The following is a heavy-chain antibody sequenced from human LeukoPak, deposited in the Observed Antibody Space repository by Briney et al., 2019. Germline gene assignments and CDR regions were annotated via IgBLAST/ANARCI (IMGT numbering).Heavy chain of an antibody. V-gene: IGHV3-21*01. J-gene: IGHJ4*02. Sequence: GRSLRLSCAASGFTFTTYSLHWVRQAPGKGLEWVSSISSNSNFIYYVDSLKGRFTISRDNAKNSLYLQMNSLRAEDTAVYYCGRHAPDAGNDYWGQGTLVTVSS. CDR1: GFTFTTYS. CDR3: GRHAPDAGNDY. D-gene: IGHD1-26*01. CDR2: ISSNSNFI.